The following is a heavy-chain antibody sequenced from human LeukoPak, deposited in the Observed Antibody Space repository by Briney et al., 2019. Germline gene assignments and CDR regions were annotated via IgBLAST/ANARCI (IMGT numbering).Heavy chain of an antibody. CDR1: GFTFSAYN. Sequence: GGSLRLSCAASGFTFSAYNMNWVRQAPGKGLEWISFISSSSSTKYYADSVKGRFTISRGSAKNSLYLQMNSLRDEDTAVYYCARDLSLFYWGQGTLVTVSS. V-gene: IGHV3-48*02. D-gene: IGHD2-21*01. CDR3: ARDLSLFY. CDR2: ISSSSSTK. J-gene: IGHJ4*02.